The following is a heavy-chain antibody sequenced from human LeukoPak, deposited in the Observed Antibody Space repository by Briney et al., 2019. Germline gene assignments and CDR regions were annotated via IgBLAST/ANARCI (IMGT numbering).Heavy chain of an antibody. CDR3: AKGIAVTTHYYYYGMDV. J-gene: IGHJ6*02. CDR1: GFTFSSYG. D-gene: IGHD4-17*01. V-gene: IGHV3-30*18. CDR2: ISYDGSNK. Sequence: GGSLRLSCAASGFTFSSYGMHWVRQAPGKGLEWVAVISYDGSNKYYADSVKGRFTISRDNSKNTLYLQMNSLRAEDTAVYYCAKGIAVTTHYYYYGMDVWGQGTTVTVSS.